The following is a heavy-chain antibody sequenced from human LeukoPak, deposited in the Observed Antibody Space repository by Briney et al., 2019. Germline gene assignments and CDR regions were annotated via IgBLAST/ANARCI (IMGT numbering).Heavy chain of an antibody. D-gene: IGHD3-10*01. J-gene: IGHJ6*03. CDR1: GGSISSGSYY. CDR3: ARARVGITFGYYYYMDV. V-gene: IGHV4-61*02. Sequence: SQTLSLTCTVSGGSISSGSYYWSWIRQPAGKGLEWIGRIYTSGSTNCNPSLKSRVTISVDTSKNQFSLKLSSVTAADTAVYYCARARVGITFGYYYYMDVWGKGTTVTVSS. CDR2: IYTSGST.